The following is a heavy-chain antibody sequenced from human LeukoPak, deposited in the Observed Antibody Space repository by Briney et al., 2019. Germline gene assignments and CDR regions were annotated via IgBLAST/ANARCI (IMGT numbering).Heavy chain of an antibody. V-gene: IGHV1-2*02. CDR3: ARDRPRITMVRGLLNWFDP. Sequence: ASVKVSCKASGYTFTGYYMHWVRQAPGQGLEWMGWINPNSGGTNYAQKFQGRVTMTRDTSISTAYMELSRLRSDDTAVYYCARDRPRITMVRGLLNWFDPWRQGTLVTVSS. J-gene: IGHJ5*02. D-gene: IGHD3-10*01. CDR1: GYTFTGYY. CDR2: INPNSGGT.